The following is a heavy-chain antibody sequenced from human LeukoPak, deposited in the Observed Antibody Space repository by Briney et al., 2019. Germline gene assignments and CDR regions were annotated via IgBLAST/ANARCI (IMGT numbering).Heavy chain of an antibody. CDR2: ISAYNGNT. Sequence: ASVKVSCKASGYTFTSYGISWVRQAPGQGLEWMGWISAYNGNTNYAQKLQGRVTMTTDTSTSTAYMELRSLRSDDTAVYYCARAEQWLVPVLGWFDPWGQGTLVTVSS. CDR1: GYTFTSYG. J-gene: IGHJ5*02. V-gene: IGHV1-18*01. CDR3: ARAEQWLVPVLGWFDP. D-gene: IGHD6-19*01.